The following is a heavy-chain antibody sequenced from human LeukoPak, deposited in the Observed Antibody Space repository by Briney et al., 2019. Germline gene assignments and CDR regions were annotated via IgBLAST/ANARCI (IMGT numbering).Heavy chain of an antibody. V-gene: IGHV3-66*01. CDR1: EFSFGSNY. J-gene: IGHJ4*02. D-gene: IGHD4-17*01. CDR2: IYSGGST. Sequence: GGSLRLSCAASEFSFGSNYMTWVSQAPGKGLEWVSLIYSGGSTYYADSVKGRFTISRDNAKNTLYLQMDSLRAEDTAVYYCARGLLTQSTVTLGYWGQGTLVTVSS. CDR3: ARGLLTQSTVTLGY.